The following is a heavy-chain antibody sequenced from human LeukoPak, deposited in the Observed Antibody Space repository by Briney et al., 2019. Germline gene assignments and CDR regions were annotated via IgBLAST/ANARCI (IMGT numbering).Heavy chain of an antibody. CDR3: ARVVVVVAATRIGYHMDV. CDR2: IYYSGST. Sequence: SETLSLTCTVSGGSISSYYWSWIRQPPGKGLGWIGYIYYSGSTNYNPSLKSRVTISVDTSKNQSSLKLSSVTAADTAVYYCARVVVVVAATRIGYHMDVWGKGTTVTISS. J-gene: IGHJ6*03. D-gene: IGHD2-15*01. CDR1: GGSISSYY. V-gene: IGHV4-59*01.